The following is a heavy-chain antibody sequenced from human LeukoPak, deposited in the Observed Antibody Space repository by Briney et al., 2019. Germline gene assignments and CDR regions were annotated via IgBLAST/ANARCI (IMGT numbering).Heavy chain of an antibody. V-gene: IGHV3-11*04. J-gene: IGHJ3*02. CDR1: GFTFSDYY. CDR2: ISSSGSTI. D-gene: IGHD2-8*01. Sequence: EGSLRLSCAASGFTFSDYYMSWIRQAPGKGLEWVSYISSSGSTIYYTDSVKGRFTVSRDNAKNSLYLQMNSLRAEDTAVYYCARVPYEYDAFDIWGQGTMVTVSS. CDR3: ARVPYEYDAFDI.